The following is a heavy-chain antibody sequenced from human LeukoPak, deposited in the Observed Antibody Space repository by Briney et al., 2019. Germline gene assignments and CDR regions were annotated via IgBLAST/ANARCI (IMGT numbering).Heavy chain of an antibody. J-gene: IGHJ4*02. CDR2: MNPNSGNT. V-gene: IGHV1-8*03. CDR1: GYTFTSYD. D-gene: IGHD3-3*01. CDR3: ARAGADFWSGYSDY. Sequence: ASVKVSCKASGYTFTSYDINWVRQATGQGLEWMGWMNPNSGNTGYAQKFQGRVTITRNTSISTAYMELSSLRSEDTAVYYCARAGADFWSGYSDYWGQGTLVTVSS.